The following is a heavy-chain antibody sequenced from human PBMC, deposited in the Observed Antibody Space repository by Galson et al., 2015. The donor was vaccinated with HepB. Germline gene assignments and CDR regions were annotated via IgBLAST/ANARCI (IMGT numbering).Heavy chain of an antibody. D-gene: IGHD2-15*01. CDR3: AGLTWVGDGY. CDR2: ISSDGSST. V-gene: IGHV3-74*01. CDR1: GLTFGSYW. J-gene: IGHJ4*02. Sequence: SLRLSCAASGLTFGSYWMHWVRQAPGKGLVWVSRISSDGSSTNYADSVKGRFTISRDNAKNTLYLQMNSLRAEDTAVYYCAGLTWVGDGYWGQGTLVTVSS.